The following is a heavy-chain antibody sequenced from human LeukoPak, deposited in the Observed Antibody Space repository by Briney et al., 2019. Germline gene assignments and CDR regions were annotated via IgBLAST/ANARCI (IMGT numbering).Heavy chain of an antibody. CDR3: ARARTVPAATDY. Sequence: IGEINHSGSTNYNPSLKSRVTISVDTSKNQFSLKLSSVTAADTAVYYCARARTVPAATDYWGQGTLVTVSS. CDR2: INHSGST. V-gene: IGHV4-34*01. D-gene: IGHD2-2*01. J-gene: IGHJ4*02.